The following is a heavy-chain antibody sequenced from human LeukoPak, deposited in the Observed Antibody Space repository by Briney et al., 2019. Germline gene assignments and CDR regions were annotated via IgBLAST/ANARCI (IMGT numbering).Heavy chain of an antibody. V-gene: IGHV1-18*04. J-gene: IGHJ1*01. CDR3: ARDSPRIVVVTLIQH. D-gene: IGHD2-21*02. Sequence: ASVKVSCKASGYTFTSYGISWVRQAPGQGLEWMGWISAYNGNTNYAQKLQGRVTMTTDTSTSTAYMELRSLRSDDTAVYYCARDSPRIVVVTLIQHWGQGTLVTVSS. CDR2: ISAYNGNT. CDR1: GYTFTSYG.